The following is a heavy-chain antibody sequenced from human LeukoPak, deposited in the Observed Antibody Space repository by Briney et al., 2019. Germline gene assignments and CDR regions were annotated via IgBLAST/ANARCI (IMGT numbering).Heavy chain of an antibody. J-gene: IGHJ4*02. CDR2: INSDGSST. D-gene: IGHD2-15*01. CDR3: ARDQLYCSGGYCYKDY. CDR1: GFTFSSYS. V-gene: IGHV3-74*01. Sequence: GGSLRLSCAASGFTFSSYSMNWVRQAPGKGLVWVSRINSDGSSTSYADSVKGRFTISRDNAKNTLYLQMNSLRAEDTAVYYCARDQLYCSGGYCYKDYWGQGTLVTVSS.